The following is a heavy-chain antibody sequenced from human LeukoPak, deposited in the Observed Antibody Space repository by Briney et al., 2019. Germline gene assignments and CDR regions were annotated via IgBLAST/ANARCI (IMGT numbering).Heavy chain of an antibody. CDR1: AFTLSTCA. CDR3: ASRPGPGLGPLDF. Sequence: GGSLRLSCATSAFTLSTCAMSWVRQAPGKGLEWVSFITGDETYYTDSVKGRFTLSRDTSKNMLYLHMNNLRVEDTALYFCASRPGPGLGPLDFWGQGTLVSVPS. J-gene: IGHJ4*02. D-gene: IGHD1-1*01. CDR2: ITGDET. V-gene: IGHV3-23*01.